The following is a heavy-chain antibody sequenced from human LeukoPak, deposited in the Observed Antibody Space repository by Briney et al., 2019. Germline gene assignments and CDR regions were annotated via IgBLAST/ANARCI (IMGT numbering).Heavy chain of an antibody. CDR3: AKDPRRYSRTGGYFDY. Sequence: GRSLRLSCAASGFTFSNYGMHWVRQAPGKGLEWVAFISYDGSYKYYADSVKGRFTISRDNSKNTLYLQMNSLRAEDTAVYYCAKDPRRYSRTGGYFDYWGQGTLVTVSS. V-gene: IGHV3-30*18. CDR2: ISYDGSYK. CDR1: GFTFSNYG. D-gene: IGHD6-13*01. J-gene: IGHJ4*02.